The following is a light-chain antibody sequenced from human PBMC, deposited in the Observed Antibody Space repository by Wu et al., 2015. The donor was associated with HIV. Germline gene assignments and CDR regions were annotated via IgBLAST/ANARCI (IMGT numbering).Light chain of an antibody. J-gene: IGKJ2*01. CDR1: QSISSW. Sequence: DIQMTQSPSTLSASVGGRVTITCRASQSISSWVAWYQQKSGKAPKLLIYKTSSLGSGVPSRFSGSGSGREFTLTISSLQPDDFATYYCQQYNSFGQGTKLEIK. CDR2: KTS. CDR3: QQYNS. V-gene: IGKV1-5*03.